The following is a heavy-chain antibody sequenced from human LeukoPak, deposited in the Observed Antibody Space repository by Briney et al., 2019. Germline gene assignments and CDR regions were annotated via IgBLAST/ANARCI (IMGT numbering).Heavy chain of an antibody. CDR1: GGSINSYY. V-gene: IGHV4-59*01. D-gene: IGHD6-13*01. J-gene: IGHJ4*02. CDR2: IYYSGST. CDR3: ARGRSSSSWYY. Sequence: SETLSLTCTVSGGSINSYYWSWIRQPPGKGLEWIGYIYYSGSTNYNPSLKSRVTISVDTSKNQFSLKLNSVTAADTAVYYCARGRSSSSWYYWGQGTLVTVSS.